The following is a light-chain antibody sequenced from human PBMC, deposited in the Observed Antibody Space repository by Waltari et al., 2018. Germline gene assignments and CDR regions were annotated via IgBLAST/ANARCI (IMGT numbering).Light chain of an antibody. J-gene: IGKJ4*01. V-gene: IGKV3-20*01. CDR3: QQYDGSAVT. CDR1: QSVTSIS. Sequence: IVLTQSPDTLSLSPGERATLPCRASQSVTSISLPWYQQKPGQAPRLLIYSTSSRATDFSDRFSGSGSGTDFTLTINRLEPEDSAVYHCQQYDGSAVTFGGGTRVEIK. CDR2: STS.